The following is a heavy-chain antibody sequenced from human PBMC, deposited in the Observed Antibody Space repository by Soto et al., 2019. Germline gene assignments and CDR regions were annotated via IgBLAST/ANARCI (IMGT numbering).Heavy chain of an antibody. CDR1: GGAFSSYT. D-gene: IGHD2-2*01. CDR2: IIPILGIA. J-gene: IGHJ4*02. CDR3: ATNSEYCSSTSCYGLEIDY. Sequence: SVKVSCKASGGAFSSYTISWVRQAPGQGLEWMGRIIPILGIANYAQKFQGRVTITADKSTSTAYMELSSLRSEDTAVYYCATNSEYCSSTSCYGLEIDYWGQGTLVTVSS. V-gene: IGHV1-69*02.